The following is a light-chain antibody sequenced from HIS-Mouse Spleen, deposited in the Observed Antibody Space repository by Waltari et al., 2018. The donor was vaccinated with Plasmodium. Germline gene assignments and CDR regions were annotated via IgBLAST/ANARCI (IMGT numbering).Light chain of an antibody. V-gene: IGLV3-10*01. CDR2: EDS. CDR3: YSTDSSGNHRV. CDR1: ALPKKS. Sequence: SYELTQPPPVSVSPGQTARLTCPGDALPKKSAYWYQQKSGQAPVLVIDEDSKRPSGIPERCSGSSSGTMATLTISGAQVEDEADYYCYSTDSSGNHRVFGGGTKLTVL. J-gene: IGLJ3*02.